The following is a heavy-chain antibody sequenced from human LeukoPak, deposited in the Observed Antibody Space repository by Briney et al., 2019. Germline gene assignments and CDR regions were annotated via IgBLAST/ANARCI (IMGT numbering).Heavy chain of an antibody. CDR1: GYTFTSYG. D-gene: IGHD3-22*01. CDR2: ISAYNGNT. V-gene: IGHV1-18*01. Sequence: GASVKVSCKASGYTFTSYGISWVRQAPGQGLEWMGWISAYNGNTNYAQKLQGRVTMTTDTSTSTAYMELRSLRSDDTAVYYCARLLNYYDSSGYYSDWGQGTLVTVSS. J-gene: IGHJ4*02. CDR3: ARLLNYYDSSGYYSD.